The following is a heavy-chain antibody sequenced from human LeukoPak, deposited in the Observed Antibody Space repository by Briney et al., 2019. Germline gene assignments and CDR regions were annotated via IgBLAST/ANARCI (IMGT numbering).Heavy chain of an antibody. CDR3: ARSDDYYGSGSNGGFDY. V-gene: IGHV1-18*01. CDR1: VYTFTSYG. J-gene: IGHJ4*02. CDR2: ISAYNGNT. D-gene: IGHD3-10*01. Sequence: GASVKVSCKASVYTFTSYGISWVRQAPGQGLEWMGWISAYNGNTNYAQKLQGRVAMTTDTSTSTAYMELRSLRSDDTAVYYCARSDDYYGSGSNGGFDYWGQGTLVTVSS.